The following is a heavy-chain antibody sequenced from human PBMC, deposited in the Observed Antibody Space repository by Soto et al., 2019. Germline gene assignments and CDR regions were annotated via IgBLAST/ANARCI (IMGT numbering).Heavy chain of an antibody. CDR1: GGSISSSSYY. V-gene: IGHV4-39*07. J-gene: IGHJ6*02. Sequence: PSETLSLTCTVSGGSISSSSYYWGWIRQPPGKGLEWIGSIFYSGSTYYTPSLKSRVTISVDTSKNQFSLKMNSVTAADTAVYYCARDWGYCISTSCYAGYTGTMSYYYYGMDVWGQGTTVTVSS. CDR3: ARDWGYCISTSCYAGYTGTMSYYYYGMDV. D-gene: IGHD2-2*01. CDR2: IFYSGST.